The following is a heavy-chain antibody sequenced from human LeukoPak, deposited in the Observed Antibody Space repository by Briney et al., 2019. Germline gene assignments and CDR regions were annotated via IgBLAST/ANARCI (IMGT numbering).Heavy chain of an antibody. V-gene: IGHV3-74*01. CDR1: GFTFSSYW. CDR2: INSDGSST. Sequence: GGSLRLSCAASGFTFSSYWMHWVRHAPGKGLVWVSRINSDGSSTSYADSVKGRFTISRDNAKNTLYLQMNSLRAEDTAVYYCARVFGYSGYEPFDYWGQGTLVTVSS. D-gene: IGHD5-12*01. CDR3: ARVFGYSGYEPFDY. J-gene: IGHJ4*02.